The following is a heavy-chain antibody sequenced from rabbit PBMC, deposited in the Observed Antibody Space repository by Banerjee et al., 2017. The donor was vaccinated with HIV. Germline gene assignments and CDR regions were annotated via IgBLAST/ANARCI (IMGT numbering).Heavy chain of an antibody. CDR2: MYAGTSGGS. D-gene: IGHD4-2*01. CDR3: ARGGGGYAGWNFGL. V-gene: IGHV1S45*01. CDR1: GFSFSSRYW. J-gene: IGHJ4*01. Sequence: QEQLEESGGDLVKPEGSLTLTCTASGFSFSSRYWICWGRQAPGKGLEWIGCMYAGTSGGSYYARWAKGRCSISKASSPVDLKMTSLTAADTATYFCARGGGGYAGWNFGLWGPGTLVSVS.